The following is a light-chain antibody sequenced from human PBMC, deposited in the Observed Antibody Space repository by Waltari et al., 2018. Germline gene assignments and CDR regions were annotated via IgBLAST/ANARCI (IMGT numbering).Light chain of an antibody. V-gene: IGKV3-20*01. CDR3: QQYATSRT. Sequence: EIVLTQSPGTLSLSPGERATLSYRASQSVSSAYLAWYQQRPGQAPRLLIYGGSSRATGIPDRFSGSGSGTDFTLTISRLESEDFAVYYCQQYATSRTFGQGTKVEIK. CDR1: QSVSSAY. J-gene: IGKJ1*01. CDR2: GGS.